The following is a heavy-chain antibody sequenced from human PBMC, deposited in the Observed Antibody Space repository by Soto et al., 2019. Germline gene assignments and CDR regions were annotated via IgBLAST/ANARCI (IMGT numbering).Heavy chain of an antibody. V-gene: IGHV3-23*01. CDR2: SIGPSGNT. CDR3: AKLLPNSSCNVMDV. Sequence: EVQLLESGGDLVQPGGSLRLVCAASGFTFSNSGMRWVRQAPGQGLEWVSSIGPSGNTYYSDAVKGRFTISRDISKNTLFLQMDSLRAEDTATYYCAKLLPNSSCNVMDVWGQGTTVTVSS. D-gene: IGHD1-1*01. CDR1: GFTFSNSG. J-gene: IGHJ6*02.